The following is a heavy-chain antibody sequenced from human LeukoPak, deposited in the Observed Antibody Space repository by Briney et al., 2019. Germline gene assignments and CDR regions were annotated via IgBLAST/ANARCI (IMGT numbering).Heavy chain of an antibody. J-gene: IGHJ4*02. CDR1: GFSFSTYW. V-gene: IGHV3-7*01. CDR3: ARHREGGALDY. D-gene: IGHD1-26*01. CDR2: IKDDGSEK. Sequence: GGSLRLSCAASGFSFSTYWMSWVRQAPGKGLEWVANIKDDGSEKYYVDSVKGRFTISRDNAKNSLSLQMNSLRAEDTAVYYCARHREGGALDYWGQGTLVTASS.